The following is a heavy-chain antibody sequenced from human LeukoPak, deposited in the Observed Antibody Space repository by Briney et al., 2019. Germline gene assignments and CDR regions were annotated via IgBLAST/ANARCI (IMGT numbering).Heavy chain of an antibody. D-gene: IGHD3-10*01. Sequence: SETLSLTCTVSGGSISSYYWSWIRQPPGKGLEWIGYIYYSGSTNYNPSLKSRVTISVDTSKNQFSLKLSSVTAADTAVYYCARGHYYGSGSAPFDYWGQGTLVTVSS. V-gene: IGHV4-59*01. CDR1: GGSISSYY. CDR2: IYYSGST. J-gene: IGHJ4*02. CDR3: ARGHYYGSGSAPFDY.